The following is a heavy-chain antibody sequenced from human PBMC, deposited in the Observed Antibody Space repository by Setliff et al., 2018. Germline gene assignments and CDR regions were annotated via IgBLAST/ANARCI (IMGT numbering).Heavy chain of an antibody. J-gene: IGHJ4*02. CDR2: VYYTGST. V-gene: IGHV4-59*12. CDR3: ARVRAADDY. CDR1: DGSLSTYY. Sequence: SETLSLTCTVSDGSLSTYYWSWIRQPPGKTLEWIGYVYYTGSTNYNPSLKSRVTISVDTSKNQFSLKLSSVTAADTAVYYCARVRAADDYWGQGTLVTVSS. D-gene: IGHD6-25*01.